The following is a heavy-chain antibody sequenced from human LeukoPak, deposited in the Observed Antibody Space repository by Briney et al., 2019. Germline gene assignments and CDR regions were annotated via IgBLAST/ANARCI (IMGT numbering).Heavy chain of an antibody. D-gene: IGHD3-10*01. CDR3: AKDPIYGSGSSNWFDP. CDR2: ISVRGGST. CDR1: GFTFSSFA. Sequence: GGSPRLSSAASGFTFSSFAMSWVRDAPGEGLEWVSAISVRGGSTYYADSVKGRFTISRDNSKNTRYLQMNSLRAEDTAVYYCAKDPIYGSGSSNWFDPWGQGTLVTVSS. J-gene: IGHJ5*02. V-gene: IGHV3-23*01.